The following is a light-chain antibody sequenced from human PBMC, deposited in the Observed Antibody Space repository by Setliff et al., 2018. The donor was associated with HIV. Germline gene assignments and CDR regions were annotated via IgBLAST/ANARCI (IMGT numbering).Light chain of an antibody. Sequence: QSVLTQPPSVSGTPGQRVTISCSGNTFNIEVNTVNWYQQLPGAAPKLLIYKNNQRPSGVPDRLSGSKSGTSASLVSSGLQSEDEADYYCAAWDDRLNGYVFGTGTKVTVL. J-gene: IGLJ1*01. CDR2: KNN. CDR1: TFNIEVNT. CDR3: AAWDDRLNGYV. V-gene: IGLV1-44*01.